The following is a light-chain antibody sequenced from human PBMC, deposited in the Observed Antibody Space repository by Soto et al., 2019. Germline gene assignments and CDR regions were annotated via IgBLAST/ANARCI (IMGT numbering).Light chain of an antibody. V-gene: IGKV3-15*01. CDR1: QSVDSN. Sequence: EIVITQSPSTVSVSPGDGATLSCRASQSVDSNLAWYQQKPGQTPRLLIYGAFTRATGIPARFSGTGSGTEFTLTISSLQSEDFALYYCQQYNDWPLTFGQGTKVDIK. CDR2: GAF. CDR3: QQYNDWPLT. J-gene: IGKJ1*01.